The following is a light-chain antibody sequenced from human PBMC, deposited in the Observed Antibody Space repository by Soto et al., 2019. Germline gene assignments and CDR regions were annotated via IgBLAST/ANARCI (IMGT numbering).Light chain of an antibody. CDR2: GAS. CDR3: QQYDNSPLT. CDR1: QSVSSSY. Sequence: KKSPGTLALYPGDRATLSCRASQSVSSSYLAWYQQKPGQAPRLLIYGASNRATGIPDRFSGSGSGTDFTLTISRLEPEDFAVYYCQQYDNSPLTFGRGTNVDI. J-gene: IGKJ3*01. V-gene: IGKV3-20*01.